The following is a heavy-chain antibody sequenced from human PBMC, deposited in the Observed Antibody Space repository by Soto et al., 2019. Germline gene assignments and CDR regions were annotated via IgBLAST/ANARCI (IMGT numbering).Heavy chain of an antibody. D-gene: IGHD6-13*01. CDR1: VFPFSSYT. V-gene: IGHV3-23*01. CDR3: AKALPLAALDY. CDR2: ISGGSVNI. J-gene: IGHJ4*02. Sequence: GGSLKLSCAASVFPFSSYTMHWVRQAPGKGLEWVSVISGGSVNIDYADSVKGRFTISRDNSNNTLYLQMSSLRAEDTAVYYCAKALPLAALDYWGQGTLVTVSS.